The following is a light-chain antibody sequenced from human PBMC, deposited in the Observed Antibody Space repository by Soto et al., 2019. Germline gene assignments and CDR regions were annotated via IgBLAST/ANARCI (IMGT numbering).Light chain of an antibody. CDR2: DDN. V-gene: IGLV1-51*01. CDR3: GSWDSSLTAYV. J-gene: IGLJ1*01. Sequence: QSVLTQPASLSAAPGQKVTISCSGSISNIGGNSVSWYQQLPGTAPKLLIYDDNKRPSGIPDRFSGSKSGTSATLGITGFQTGDEADYYCGSWDSSLTAYVFGNGTKATV. CDR1: ISNIGGNS.